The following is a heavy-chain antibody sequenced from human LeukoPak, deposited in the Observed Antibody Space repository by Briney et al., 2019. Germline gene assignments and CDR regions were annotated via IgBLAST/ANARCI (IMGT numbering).Heavy chain of an antibody. J-gene: IGHJ4*02. D-gene: IGHD2-2*01. V-gene: IGHV4-31*03. CDR1: GGSISSGGYY. CDR3: ARKRRYCSSTSCEAPFDY. Sequence: SEALSLTCTVSGGSISSGGYYWSWIRQHPGKGLEWIGYIYYSGSTYYNPSLKSRATISVDTSKNQFSLKLSSVTAADTAVYYWARKRRYCSSTSCEAPFDYWGQGTLVTVSS. CDR2: IYYSGST.